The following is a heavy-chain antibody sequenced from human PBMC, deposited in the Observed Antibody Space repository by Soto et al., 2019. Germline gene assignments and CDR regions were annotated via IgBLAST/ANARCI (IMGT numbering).Heavy chain of an antibody. D-gene: IGHD3-3*01. Sequence: PGGSLRLSCAASGFTFSSYWMHWVRQAPGKGLVWVSRIDSDGSSTSYADSVKGRFTISRDNAKNTLYLQMNSLRAEDTAVYYCARAEFTTAYGMDVWGQGTTVTVS. CDR2: IDSDGSST. J-gene: IGHJ6*02. CDR3: ARAEFTTAYGMDV. CDR1: GFTFSSYW. V-gene: IGHV3-74*01.